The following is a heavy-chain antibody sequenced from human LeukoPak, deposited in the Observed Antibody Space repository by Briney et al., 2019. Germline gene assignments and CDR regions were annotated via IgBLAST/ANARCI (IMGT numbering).Heavy chain of an antibody. CDR2: IYLGDSET. D-gene: IGHD3-10*01. CDR3: ARQSSGSHYYYGMDV. CDR1: GYSFSTYW. J-gene: IGHJ6*04. V-gene: IGHV5-51*01. Sequence: ESLKLSSKGSGYSFSTYWIGWVRQMPGKGLEWMGVIYLGDSETTYSTSFQGQVTISADKSKSTAYLQWSSLKASDTAMYYCARQSSGSHYYYGMDVWGKGTKVAVPS.